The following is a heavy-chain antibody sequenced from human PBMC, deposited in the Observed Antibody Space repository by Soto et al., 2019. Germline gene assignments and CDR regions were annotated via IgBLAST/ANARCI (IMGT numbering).Heavy chain of an antibody. CDR3: AVASTWHPGAFDI. V-gene: IGHV4-31*03. J-gene: IGHJ3*02. CDR2: IYYSGST. CDR1: GGSISSGGYS. Sequence: QVQLQESGPGLVKPSQTLSLTCTVSGGSISSGGYSWTWIRQHPGKGLEWIGYIYYSGSTYYTPSLKSRLTISVDTSKNHLSLKLSSVTAADTAVYYCAVASTWHPGAFDIWGQGTTVTVSS. D-gene: IGHD5-12*01.